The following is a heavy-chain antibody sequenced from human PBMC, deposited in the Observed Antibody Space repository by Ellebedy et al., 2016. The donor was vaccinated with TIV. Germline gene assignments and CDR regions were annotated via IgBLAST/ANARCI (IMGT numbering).Heavy chain of an antibody. CDR3: ARRGLTASAGYYDL. CDR1: GFTFDDYG. D-gene: IGHD6-13*01. Sequence: GESLKISXAASGFTFDDYGMSWVRQVPGKGLEWVSGINWNGDSTGYADSVKGRFTISRDNAKNSLYLQVNSLRAEDTALYHCARRGLTASAGYYDLWGQGTLVTVSS. CDR2: INWNGDST. J-gene: IGHJ4*02. V-gene: IGHV3-20*01.